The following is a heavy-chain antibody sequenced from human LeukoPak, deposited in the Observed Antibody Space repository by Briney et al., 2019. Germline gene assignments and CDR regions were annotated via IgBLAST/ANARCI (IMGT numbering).Heavy chain of an antibody. CDR2: INWNGGST. V-gene: IGHV3-20*04. CDR1: GFTFDDYG. CDR3: AGERGIAAAGTFSDY. Sequence: PGGSLRLSCAASGFTFDDYGMSWVRQAPGKGLEWVSGINWNGGSTGYADSVKGRFTISRDNAKNSLYLQMNSLRAEDTALYYCAGERGIAAAGTFSDYWGQGTLVTVSS. D-gene: IGHD6-13*01. J-gene: IGHJ4*02.